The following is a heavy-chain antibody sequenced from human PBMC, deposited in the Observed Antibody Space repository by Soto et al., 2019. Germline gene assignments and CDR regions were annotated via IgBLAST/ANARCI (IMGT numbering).Heavy chain of an antibody. J-gene: IGHJ3*02. CDR3: ARGQSAYYNAFDI. CDR2: IYSGGST. CDR1: GFTVSSNQ. V-gene: IGHV3-53*01. D-gene: IGHD3-3*01. Sequence: EVQLVESGGGLIQPGGSLRLSCAASGFTVSSNQMSWVRQAPGKGLERVSIIYSGGSTYHADSVKGRFTISRDNSKNTLYLQMNSLRAKDTAVYYCARGQSAYYNAFDIWGQGTMVTVSS.